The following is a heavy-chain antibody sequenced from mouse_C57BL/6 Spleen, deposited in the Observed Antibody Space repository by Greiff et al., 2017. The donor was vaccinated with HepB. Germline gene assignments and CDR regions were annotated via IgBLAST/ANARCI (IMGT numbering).Heavy chain of an antibody. CDR3: ARQKSGYAMDY. J-gene: IGHJ4*01. CDR1: GYTFTSYW. V-gene: IGHV1-64*01. Sequence: VQLQQSGAELVKPGASVKLSCKASGYTFTSYWMHWVKQRPGQGLEWIGMIHPNSGSTNYNEKFKSKATLTVDKSSSTAYMQLSSLTSEDSAVYYCARQKSGYAMDYWGQGTSVTVAS. D-gene: IGHD3-2*02. CDR2: IHPNSGST.